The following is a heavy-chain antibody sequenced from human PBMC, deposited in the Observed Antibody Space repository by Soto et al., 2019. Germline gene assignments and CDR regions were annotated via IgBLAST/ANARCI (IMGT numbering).Heavy chain of an antibody. CDR3: ARASGELSCVDY. D-gene: IGHD3-16*02. CDR1: GGSISSSNW. V-gene: IGHV4-4*02. J-gene: IGHJ4*02. Sequence: QVQLQESGPGLVKPSGTLSLTCAVSGGSISSSNWWSWVRQPPGKGLEWIGEIYHSGSTTYNPSLKSRVPISVDKSQNQFSLKLCSVTAADTAVYYCARASGELSCVDYWGQGTLVTVSS. CDR2: IYHSGST.